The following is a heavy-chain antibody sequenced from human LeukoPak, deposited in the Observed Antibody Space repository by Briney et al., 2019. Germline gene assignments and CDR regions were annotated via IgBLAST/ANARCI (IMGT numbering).Heavy chain of an antibody. CDR3: ASATGYDGGGAFDY. D-gene: IGHD2-15*01. CDR2: IWYDGSNK. J-gene: IGHJ4*02. V-gene: IGHV3-33*01. CDR1: GFTFSSYG. Sequence: PGRTLTLYCAASGFTFSSYGMHEVRQAPGRRGEGVAGIWYDGSNKYYADSVKSRFTISRDNSKNTLYLQMNSLRAEDTAVYYCASATGYDGGGAFDYWGQGTLVTVSS.